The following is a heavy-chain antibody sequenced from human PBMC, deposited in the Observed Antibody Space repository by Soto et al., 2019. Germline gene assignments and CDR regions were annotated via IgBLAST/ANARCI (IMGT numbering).Heavy chain of an antibody. V-gene: IGHV4-34*01. J-gene: IGHJ6*02. CDR2: INHSGST. CDR3: ARHGDYSVMDV. D-gene: IGHD3-16*01. Sequence: PSETRSLTCAVYVESFTRYYSSWFRQPPGKGLEWIGEINHSGSTNYNPSLKSRVTISVDTSKNQFSLKLSSVTAADTAVYYCARHGDYSVMDVWGQGTTVTVSS. CDR1: VESFTRYY.